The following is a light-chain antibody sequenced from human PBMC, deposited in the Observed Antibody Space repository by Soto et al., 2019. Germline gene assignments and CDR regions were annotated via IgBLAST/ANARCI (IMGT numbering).Light chain of an antibody. CDR2: SNN. CDR3: QSYDPTLRTSL. CDR1: SSNIGAGRA. V-gene: IGLV1-40*01. Sequence: QSVLTQPPSVSGAPGQRVTISCTGSSSNIGAGRAVHWYQQLPGTAPKLLIHSNNNRPSGVPDRFSGSKSGTSASLAIAGLQADDEADYYCQSYDPTLRTSLFGGGTQLTVL. J-gene: IGLJ7*01.